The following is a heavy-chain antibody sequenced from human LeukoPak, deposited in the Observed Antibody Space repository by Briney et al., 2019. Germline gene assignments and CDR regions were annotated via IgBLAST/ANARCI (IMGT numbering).Heavy chain of an antibody. CDR2: INSDGSST. CDR3: ARARVGIRNYEYYFDY. CDR1: GFTFSSYW. V-gene: IGHV3-74*01. Sequence: PGGSLRLSCAASGFTFSSYWMHWVRQAPGKGLVWVSRINSDGSSTSYADPVKGRFTISRDNAKNTLYLQMNGLRAEDTAVYYCARARVGIRNYEYYFDYWGQGTLVTVSS. J-gene: IGHJ4*02. D-gene: IGHD4-11*01.